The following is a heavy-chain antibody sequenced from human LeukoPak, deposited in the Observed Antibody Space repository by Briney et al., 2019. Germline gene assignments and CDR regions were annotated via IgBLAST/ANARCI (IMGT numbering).Heavy chain of an antibody. CDR1: SGSISSRSYY. CDR2: IYYSGST. D-gene: IGHD3-22*01. Sequence: SETLSLICTLSSGSISSRSYYWGWIRQPPGKGLEWNGSIYYSGSTYYIPSLKSRVTLSVDTSKNQFSLKLSSVTAADTAVYYCARQYYYDIRGYYYGYFYYWGQGNLGTVSS. CDR3: ARQYYYDIRGYYYGYFYY. V-gene: IGHV4-39*01. J-gene: IGHJ4*02.